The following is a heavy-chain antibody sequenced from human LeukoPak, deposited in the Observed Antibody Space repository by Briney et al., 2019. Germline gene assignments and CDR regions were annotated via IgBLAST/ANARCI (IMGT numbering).Heavy chain of an antibody. CDR2: ISTYNGNT. Sequence: ASVKVSCKASGYTFTSYDINWVRQAPGQGLEWMGWISTYNGNTNYAQKLQGRVTMTTDTSTSTAYMDLRSLRSDDTAVYYCARDLHRVVVRGVPHYYYYMDVWGKGTTVTISS. V-gene: IGHV1-18*01. CDR1: GYTFTSYD. J-gene: IGHJ6*03. CDR3: ARDLHRVVVRGVPHYYYYMDV. D-gene: IGHD3-10*01.